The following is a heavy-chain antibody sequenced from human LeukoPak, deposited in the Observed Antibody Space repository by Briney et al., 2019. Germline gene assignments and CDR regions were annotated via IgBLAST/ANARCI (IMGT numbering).Heavy chain of an antibody. D-gene: IGHD3-10*01. CDR1: GFTFSNYG. V-gene: IGHV3-23*01. Sequence: PGGSLRLSCAASGFTFSNYGMSWVRQAPGKGLEWVSGISGSGGSTFYADSVKGRFTISRDNSKNTLYLQMNSLRAEDTAVYYCAKIGSGSYALSWFDPWGQGTLVTVSS. CDR2: ISGSGGST. J-gene: IGHJ5*02. CDR3: AKIGSGSYALSWFDP.